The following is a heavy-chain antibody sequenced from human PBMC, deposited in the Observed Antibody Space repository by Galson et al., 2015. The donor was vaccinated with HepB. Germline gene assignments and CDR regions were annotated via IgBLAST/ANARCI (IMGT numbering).Heavy chain of an antibody. V-gene: IGHV4-31*03. CDR3: ARGLSTSIGGVLGV. Sequence: TLSLTCSVSGGSVTSGTHLWTWIRRHPRKGLEWIASIQNTGYDYSNPALKGRVSVSVDTSKNQFSLRLSSLTAADTGIYFCARGLSTSIGGVLGVWGKGTTVIVST. CDR2: IQNTGYD. D-gene: IGHD3-10*01. J-gene: IGHJ6*04. CDR1: GGSVTSGTHL.